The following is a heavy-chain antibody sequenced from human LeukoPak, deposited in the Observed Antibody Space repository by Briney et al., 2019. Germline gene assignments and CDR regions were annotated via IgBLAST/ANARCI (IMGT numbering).Heavy chain of an antibody. CDR2: MYYSGSA. D-gene: IGHD2-15*01. CDR1: GDPISSGDYY. V-gene: IGHV4-30-4*08. CDR3: ARGKPSGNCNDGSCLYHYYYYMDV. J-gene: IGHJ6*03. Sequence: SETLSLTCTVSGDPISSGDYYWSWIRQPPGKGLEWIGYMYYSGSAHYNPSLKSRVTISVDTSKNQFSLKMSSVTAADTAVFYCARGKPSGNCNDGSCLYHYYYYMDVWGKGTTVTVSS.